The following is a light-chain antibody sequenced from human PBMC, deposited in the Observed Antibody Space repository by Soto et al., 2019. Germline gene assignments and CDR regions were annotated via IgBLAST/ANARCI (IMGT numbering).Light chain of an antibody. CDR3: SSYTSICTPV. CDR2: DVS. V-gene: IGLV2-14*01. J-gene: IGLJ2*01. CDR1: SSDVGGYNY. Sequence: QSALTQPASVSGSPGQSITISCTGTSSDVGGYNYVSWYQQHPGKAPKLMIYDVSNRPSGVSNRFSGSKSGNTASLTISGLQAEDEADYYCSSYTSICTPVFGGGTKLTVL.